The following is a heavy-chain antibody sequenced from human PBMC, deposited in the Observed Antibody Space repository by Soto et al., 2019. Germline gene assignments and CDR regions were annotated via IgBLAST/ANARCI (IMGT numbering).Heavy chain of an antibody. CDR1: GYTFTGYY. Sequence: ASVKVSCKASGYTFTGYYMHWVRQAPGQGLEWMGWINPNSGGTNYAQKFQGWVTMTRDTSISTAYMELSRLRSDDTAVYYCASAPYCISTSCPNWFDLWGQGTLVTVSS. D-gene: IGHD2-2*01. CDR3: ASAPYCISTSCPNWFDL. CDR2: INPNSGGT. J-gene: IGHJ5*02. V-gene: IGHV1-2*04.